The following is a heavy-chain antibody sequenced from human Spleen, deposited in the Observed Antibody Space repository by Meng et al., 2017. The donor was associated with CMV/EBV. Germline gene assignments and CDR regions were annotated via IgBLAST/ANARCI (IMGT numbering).Heavy chain of an antibody. CDR2: ISGSGGNT. V-gene: IGHV3-23*01. D-gene: IGHD2-2*01. CDR1: GFTFSSYA. CDR3: AKGSYCSSTNCYET. Sequence: GESLKISCAASGFTFSSYAMNWVRQAPGKGLEWVSLISGSGGNTYYADSVKGRFTISRDNSKNTLYLQMNSLRAEETAVYYCAKGSYCSSTNCYETWGQGTLVTVSS. J-gene: IGHJ5*02.